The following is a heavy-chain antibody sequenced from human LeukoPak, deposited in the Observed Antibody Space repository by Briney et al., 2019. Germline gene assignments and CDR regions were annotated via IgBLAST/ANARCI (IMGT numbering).Heavy chain of an antibody. CDR2: ISGSGSRGSGIIGGNT. CDR3: AKGRCGDSSCWYFDA. D-gene: IGHD6-13*01. J-gene: IGHJ4*02. V-gene: IGHV3-23*01. Sequence: GGSLRLSCAASGFNFKLSAMSWGRQAPGKGLEWVALISGSGSRGSGIIGGNTYSADSVKGRFTISRDDSQNTVYLQMNSVRAEDTAIYFCAKGRCGDSSCWYFDAWAKGTRVTVSS. CDR1: GFNFKLSA.